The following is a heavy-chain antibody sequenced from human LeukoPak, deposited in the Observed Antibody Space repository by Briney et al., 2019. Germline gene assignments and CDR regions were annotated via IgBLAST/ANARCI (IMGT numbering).Heavy chain of an antibody. CDR3: ARVNHIGVATISYYYYGMDV. CDR1: GGSISSGGYY. Sequence: PSETLSLTCTVSGGSISSGGYYWSWIRQPPGKGLEWIGYIYHSGSTYYNPSLKSRVTISVDRSKNQFSLKLSSVTAADTAVYYCARVNHIGVATISYYYYGMDVWGQGTTVTVSS. D-gene: IGHD5-12*01. J-gene: IGHJ6*02. V-gene: IGHV4-30-2*01. CDR2: IYHSGST.